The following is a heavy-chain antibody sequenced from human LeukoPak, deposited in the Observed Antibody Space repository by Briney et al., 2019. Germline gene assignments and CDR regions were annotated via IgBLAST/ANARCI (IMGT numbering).Heavy chain of an antibody. V-gene: IGHV1-18*01. Sequence: ASVKVSCKASGYTFTRYGISWVRQAPGQGLEWMGWISTYNGNTNYAQKFQGRVTMTTDTSTSTGYMELRSLRSDDTAVYYCATWRGSRWLDYWGRGTLVSVSS. J-gene: IGHJ4*02. CDR2: ISTYNGNT. CDR1: GYTFTRYG. D-gene: IGHD6-13*01. CDR3: ATWRGSRWLDY.